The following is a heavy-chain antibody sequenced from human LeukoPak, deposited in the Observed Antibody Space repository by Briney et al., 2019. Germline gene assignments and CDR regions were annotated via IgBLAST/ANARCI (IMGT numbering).Heavy chain of an antibody. V-gene: IGHV4-59*08. CDR3: ARQAAAEGYYDFWSGYSEYYFDY. CDR2: IYYSGST. CDR1: GGSFSGYY. J-gene: IGHJ4*02. Sequence: SETLSLTCAVYGGSFSGYYWSWIRQPPGKGLEWIGYIYYSGSTNYNPPLKSRVTISVDTSKNQFSLKLSSVTAADTAVYYCARQAAAEGYYDFWSGYSEYYFDYWGQGTLVTVSS. D-gene: IGHD3-3*01.